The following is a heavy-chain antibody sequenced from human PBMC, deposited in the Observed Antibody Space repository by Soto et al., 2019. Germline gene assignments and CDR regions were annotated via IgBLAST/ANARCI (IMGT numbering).Heavy chain of an antibody. D-gene: IGHD3-22*01. J-gene: IGHJ4*02. CDR1: GFTFSSDA. CDR2: LIDTDPTT. Sequence: GGSLRLSCAASGFTFSSDAMSWVRQPPGKGLEWVFCLIDTDPTTYYADSVKGRFTISRDNSKNTLYLQMNSLRAEDTAVYYCARGDSPTYYYDSSGSLDYWGQGTLVTVSS. CDR3: ARGDSPTYYYDSSGSLDY. V-gene: IGHV3-23*01.